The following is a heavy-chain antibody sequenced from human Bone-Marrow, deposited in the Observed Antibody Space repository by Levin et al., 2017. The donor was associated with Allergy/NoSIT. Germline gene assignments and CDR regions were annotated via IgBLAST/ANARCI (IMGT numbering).Heavy chain of an antibody. V-gene: IGHV1-18*01. CDR2: ISVYSGDT. CDR3: ARDAKAYCTSSSCYRGTWFDP. CDR1: GYTFTTYG. D-gene: IGHD2-2*02. Sequence: PGESLKISCRASGYTFTTYGVNWVRQAPGQGPEWVGWISVYSGDTKYAQNLQGRVTMTTDTSTGTAYMELRSLRSDDTAVYYCARDAKAYCTSSSCYRGTWFDPWGQGTLVTVSS. J-gene: IGHJ5*02.